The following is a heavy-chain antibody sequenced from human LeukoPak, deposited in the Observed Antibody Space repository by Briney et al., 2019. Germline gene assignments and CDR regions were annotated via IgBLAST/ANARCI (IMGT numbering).Heavy chain of an antibody. CDR3: AITPGYSYGLFY. CDR2: ISSSGSTI. J-gene: IGHJ4*02. CDR1: GFTFRDYY. V-gene: IGHV3-11*01. Sequence: GSLRLSCAASGFTFRDYYMSWIRQAPGKGLEWVSYISSSGSTIYYADSVKGRFTISRDNAKNSLYLQMNSLRAEDTAVYYCAITPGYSYGLFYWGQGTLVTVSS. D-gene: IGHD5-18*01.